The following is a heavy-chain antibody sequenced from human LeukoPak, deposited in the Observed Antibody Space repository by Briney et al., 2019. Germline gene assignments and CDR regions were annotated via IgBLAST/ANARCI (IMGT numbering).Heavy chain of an antibody. J-gene: IGHJ3*02. CDR3: AREDYSDSSGYSDDAFDI. CDR2: ISSSGSTI. Sequence: GGSLRLSCAASGFTFSDYYMSWIRQAPGKGLDWVSYISSSGSTIYYADSVKGRFTISRDNAKNSLYLQMNSLRAEDTAVYYCAREDYSDSSGYSDDAFDIWGQGTMVTVSS. CDR1: GFTFSDYY. V-gene: IGHV3-11*04. D-gene: IGHD3-22*01.